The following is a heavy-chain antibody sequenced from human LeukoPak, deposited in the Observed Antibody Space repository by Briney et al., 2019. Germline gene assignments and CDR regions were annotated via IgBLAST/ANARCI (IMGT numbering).Heavy chain of an antibody. D-gene: IGHD3-10*01. CDR3: ARGMRPPRGGSGISALGY. J-gene: IGHJ4*02. CDR1: GYTFTSYD. CDR2: MNPNSGNT. Sequence: ASVKVSCKASGYTFTSYDINWVRQATGQGLEWMGWMNPNSGNTGYAQKFQGRVTMTRNTSISTAYMELSSLRSEDTAVYYCARGMRPPRGGSGISALGYWGQGTLVTVSP. V-gene: IGHV1-8*01.